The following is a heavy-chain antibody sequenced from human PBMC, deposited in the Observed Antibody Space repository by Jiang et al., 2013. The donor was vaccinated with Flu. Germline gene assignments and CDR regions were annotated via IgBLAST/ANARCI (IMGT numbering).Heavy chain of an antibody. Sequence: QTLSLTCAISGDSIFRNYGAWNWIRQSSSRGLEWLGRTYYRSQWIHDYAVSVKGRITVTADASTNQFSLQLTSVTPEDSAVYYCARNGGGPQSGLDVWGQGTTVTVSS. CDR2: TYYRSQWIH. CDR3: ARNGGGPQSGLDV. D-gene: IGHD1-1*01. J-gene: IGHJ6*02. CDR1: GDSIFRNYGA. V-gene: IGHV6-1*01.